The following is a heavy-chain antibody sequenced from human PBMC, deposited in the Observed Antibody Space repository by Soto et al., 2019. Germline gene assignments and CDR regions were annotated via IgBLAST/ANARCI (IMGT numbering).Heavy chain of an antibody. CDR2: IYYSGST. J-gene: IGHJ6*03. CDR1: GGSISSYY. Sequence: SETLSLTCTVSGGSISSYYWSWIRQPPGKGLEWIGYIYYSGSTNYNPSLKSRVTISVDTSKNQFSLKLSSVTAADTAVHYCARALYGSSSYMDVWGKGTTVTVSS. V-gene: IGHV4-59*08. CDR3: ARALYGSSSYMDV. D-gene: IGHD3-10*01.